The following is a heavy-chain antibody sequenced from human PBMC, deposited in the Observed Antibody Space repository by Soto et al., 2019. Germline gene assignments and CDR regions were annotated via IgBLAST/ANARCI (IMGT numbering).Heavy chain of an antibody. J-gene: IGHJ4*02. CDR2: IYYSGST. D-gene: IGHD3-10*01. CDR1: GGSISSSSYY. Sequence: SETLSLTCTVSGGSISSSSYYWGWIRQPPGKGLEWIGSIYYSGSTYYNPSLKSRVTISVDTSKNQFSLKLSSVTAADTAVYYCARHVSQGYYGSGSYYNLDYWGQGTLVTVSS. V-gene: IGHV4-39*01. CDR3: ARHVSQGYYGSGSYYNLDY.